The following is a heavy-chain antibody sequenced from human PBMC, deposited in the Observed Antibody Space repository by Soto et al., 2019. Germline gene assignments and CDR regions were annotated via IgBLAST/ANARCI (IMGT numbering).Heavy chain of an antibody. CDR3: AKIFPPYYDFWSGYYNRIHFDH. CDR1: VFTFSSYA. D-gene: IGHD3-3*01. J-gene: IGHJ4*02. CDR2: ISGSGGST. V-gene: IGHV3-23*01. Sequence: PGGSLRLSCAAYVFTFSSYAMSCVRHAPGKWLEWVSAISGSGGSTYYADSVKGRFTISRDNSKNTLYLQMNSLRAEDTAVYYCAKIFPPYYDFWSGYYNRIHFDHWGQRTLDTVSS.